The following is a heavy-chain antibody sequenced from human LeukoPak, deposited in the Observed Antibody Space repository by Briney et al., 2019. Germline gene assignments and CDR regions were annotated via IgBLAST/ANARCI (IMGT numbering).Heavy chain of an antibody. CDR1: GFTFSSYE. CDR2: ISSSGSTI. J-gene: IGHJ4*02. D-gene: IGHD3-22*01. V-gene: IGHV3-48*03. CDR3: AREGSSGYYVDY. Sequence: PGGSLRLSCAASGFTFSSYEMNWVRQAPGKGLEWVSYISSSGSTIYYADSVKGRFTISRDNAKNSLYLQMNSLRAEDTAVYYCAREGSSGYYVDYWGQGTLVTVSS.